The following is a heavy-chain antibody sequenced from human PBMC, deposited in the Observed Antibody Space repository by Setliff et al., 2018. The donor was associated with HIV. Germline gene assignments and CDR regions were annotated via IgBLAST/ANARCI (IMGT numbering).Heavy chain of an antibody. Sequence: PSETLSLTCAVSGGAITNSRHYWVWIRQSPGKGLEWIGTRISDSATTSVNPSLKSRVTISLDTSRNQFSLKLTSMTAADTSVYYCACRYYDLWSNYYTGIPYWGQGTLVTVSS. D-gene: IGHD3-3*01. CDR2: ISDSATT. V-gene: IGHV4-39*01. J-gene: IGHJ4*02. CDR1: GGAITNSRHY. CDR3: ACRYYDLWSNYYTGIPY.